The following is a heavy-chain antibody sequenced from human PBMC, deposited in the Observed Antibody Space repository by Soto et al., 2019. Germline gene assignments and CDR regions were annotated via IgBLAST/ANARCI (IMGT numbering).Heavy chain of an antibody. V-gene: IGHV4-61*01. Sequence: PSETLSLTCTVSGGSVSSGSYYWSWIRQPPGKGLEWIGYIYYSGSTNYNPSLKSRVTISVDTSKNQFSLKLSSVTAADTAVYYCARDSIFAVLTRSYYYGMDVWGQGTTVTVSS. CDR3: ARDSIFAVLTRSYYYGMDV. D-gene: IGHD3-3*01. CDR2: IYYSGST. CDR1: GGSVSSGSYY. J-gene: IGHJ6*02.